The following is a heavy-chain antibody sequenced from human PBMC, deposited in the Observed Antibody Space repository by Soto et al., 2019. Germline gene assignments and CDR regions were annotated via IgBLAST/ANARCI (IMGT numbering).Heavy chain of an antibody. CDR2: ISYDGSNK. CDR1: GFTFSSYA. CDR3: ARGGGRDGYNYWLVGGDWFDP. J-gene: IGHJ5*02. V-gene: IGHV3-30-3*01. D-gene: IGHD5-12*01. Sequence: GGSLRLSCAASGFTFSSYAMHWVRQAPGKGLEWVAVISYDGSNKYYADSVKGRLTISRDNSKNTLYLQMNSLRAEDTAVYYCARGGGRDGYNYWLVGGDWFDPWGQGTLVTVSS.